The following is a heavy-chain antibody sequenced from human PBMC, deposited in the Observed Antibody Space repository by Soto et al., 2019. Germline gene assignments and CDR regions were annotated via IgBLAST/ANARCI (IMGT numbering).Heavy chain of an antibody. CDR2: IYYSGST. D-gene: IGHD6-19*01. CDR1: GGSISSYY. V-gene: IGHV4-59*01. Sequence: QVQLQESGPGLVKPSETLSLTCTVSGGSISSYYWSWIRQPPGKGLEWIGYIYYSGSTNYNPSLKSRVTISVDTSKNQFSLKLSSVTAADTAVYYCARGPYSSGWYLFDYWGQGTLVTVSS. J-gene: IGHJ4*02. CDR3: ARGPYSSGWYLFDY.